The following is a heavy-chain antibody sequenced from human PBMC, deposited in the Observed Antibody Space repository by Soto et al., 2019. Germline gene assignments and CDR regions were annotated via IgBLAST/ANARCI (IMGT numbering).Heavy chain of an antibody. CDR2: ISYDGSNK. D-gene: IGHD4-17*01. CDR1: GFTFSSYA. Sequence: GGSLRLSCAASGFTFSSYAMHWVRQAPGKGLEWVAVISYDGSNKYYADSVKGRFTISRDNSKNTLYLQMNSLRAEDTAVYYCARERTTSRYYYYGMDVWGQGTTVTVSS. V-gene: IGHV3-30-3*01. CDR3: ARERTTSRYYYYGMDV. J-gene: IGHJ6*02.